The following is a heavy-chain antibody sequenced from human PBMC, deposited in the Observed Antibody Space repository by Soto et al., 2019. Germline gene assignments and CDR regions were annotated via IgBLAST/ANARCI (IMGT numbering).Heavy chain of an antibody. Sequence: EVQLLESGGGLVQPGGSLRLSCAASGFTFSSYAMSWVRQAPGKGLEWVSAISGSGGSTYYADSVKGRFTISRDNSKNTLYLQMNSLRAEDTAVYYCAKDPMFLSGTYYDFWSGYQQSFDYWGHGTLVTVSS. CDR2: ISGSGGST. CDR1: GFTFSSYA. J-gene: IGHJ4*01. V-gene: IGHV3-23*01. D-gene: IGHD3-3*01. CDR3: AKDPMFLSGTYYDFWSGYQQSFDY.